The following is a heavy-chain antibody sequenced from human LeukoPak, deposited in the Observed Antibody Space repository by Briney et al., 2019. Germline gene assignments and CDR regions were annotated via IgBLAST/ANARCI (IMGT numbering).Heavy chain of an antibody. D-gene: IGHD6-19*01. CDR3: ARGRSVAGPPFDY. J-gene: IGHJ4*02. CDR2: ISSSSSYI. V-gene: IGHV3-21*01. CDR1: GFTFSSYS. Sequence: GGSLRLSCAASGFTFSSYSMNWVRQAPGKGLEWVSSISSSSSYIYYADSVKGRFTISRDNAKNSLYLQMNSLRAEDTAVYYCARGRSVAGPPFDYWGQGTLVTVSS.